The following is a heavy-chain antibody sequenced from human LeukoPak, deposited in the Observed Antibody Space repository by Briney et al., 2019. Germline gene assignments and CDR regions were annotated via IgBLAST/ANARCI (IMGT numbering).Heavy chain of an antibody. D-gene: IGHD4-17*01. CDR3: AKDPYDYGAADVDY. V-gene: IGHV3-23*01. CDR1: GFTFSSYA. CDR2: ISGSGGST. Sequence: PGGSLRLSCAASGFTFSSYAMSWVRQAPGKGLEWVSAISGSGGSTYYADSVKGRFTISRDNSKNTLYLQMNSLRAEDTAVYYCAKDPYDYGAADVDYWGQGTLVTVSS. J-gene: IGHJ4*02.